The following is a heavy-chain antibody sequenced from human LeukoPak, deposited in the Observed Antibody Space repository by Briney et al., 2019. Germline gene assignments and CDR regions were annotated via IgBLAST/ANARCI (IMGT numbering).Heavy chain of an antibody. CDR1: GFTFSSYG. Sequence: GGSLRLSCAASGFTFSSYGMHWVRQAPGKGLEWVAFVRYDGSNKYYADSVKGRFTISRDNSKNTLYLQMNSLRAEDTAVYYCAKGLLTTYYYDSSGYTRFNDAFDIWGQGTMVTVSS. CDR3: AKGLLTTYYYDSSGYTRFNDAFDI. D-gene: IGHD3-22*01. V-gene: IGHV3-30*02. CDR2: VRYDGSNK. J-gene: IGHJ3*02.